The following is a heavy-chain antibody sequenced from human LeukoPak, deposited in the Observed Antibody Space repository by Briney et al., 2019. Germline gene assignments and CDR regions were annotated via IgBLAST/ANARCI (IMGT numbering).Heavy chain of an antibody. CDR2: INHSGST. D-gene: IGHD3-22*01. CDR3: ALPPYYYEANGYSVA. J-gene: IGHJ5*02. CDR1: GGSFIGFH. V-gene: IGHV4-34*01. Sequence: PSETLSLTCAVYGGSFIGFHWHWIRQPPGKGLEWIGDINHSGSTNYNPSLTSRVTISVDPSQNQFSLNLSSVTAADTAVYYCALPPYYYEANGYSVAWGQGTLVTVSS.